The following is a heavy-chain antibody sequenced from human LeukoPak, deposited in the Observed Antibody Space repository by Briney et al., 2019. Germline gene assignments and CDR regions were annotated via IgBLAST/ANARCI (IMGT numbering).Heavy chain of an antibody. CDR1: GFTVSSNH. D-gene: IGHD3-10*01. CDR3: AKFASGSYYQGVDY. J-gene: IGHJ4*02. CDR2: FYSGGTT. Sequence: GGSLRLSCAASGFTVSSNHMSWVRQAPGKGLEWVSVFYSGGTTYYADSVKGRFTISRDNSKNTLYLQMNSLRAEDTAVYYCAKFASGSYYQGVDYWGQGTLVTVSS. V-gene: IGHV3-66*01.